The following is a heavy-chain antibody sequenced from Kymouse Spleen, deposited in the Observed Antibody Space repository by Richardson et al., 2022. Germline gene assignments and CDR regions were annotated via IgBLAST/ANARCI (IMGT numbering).Heavy chain of an antibody. CDR3: ARGGGSGSYYAFDY. V-gene: IGHV3-64*02. Sequence: EVQLVESGEGLVQPGGSLRLSCAASGFTFSSYAMHWVRQAPGKGLEYVSAISSNGGSTYYADSVKGRFTISRDNSKNTLYLQMGSLRAEDMAVYYCARGGGSGSYYAFDYWGQGTLVTVSS. J-gene: IGHJ4*02. CDR2: ISSNGGST. D-gene: IGHD3-10*01. CDR1: GFTFSSYA.